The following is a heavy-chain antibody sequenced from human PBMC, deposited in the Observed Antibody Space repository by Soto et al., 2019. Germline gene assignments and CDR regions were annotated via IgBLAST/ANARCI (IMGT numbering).Heavy chain of an antibody. CDR1: RDTFSKYA. D-gene: IGHD3-16*01. V-gene: IGHV1-69*01. CDR2: IIPIFDSR. Sequence: QVQLVQSGAEVKKPGSSVKVSCKASRDTFSKYAFNWVRQDPGQGLEWMGWIIPIFDSRNYAEKFQGRVTITADESTSTAYMELRSLRFEDTAVYYCARGETYLGVWGQGTTVTVSS. J-gene: IGHJ6*02. CDR3: ARGETYLGV.